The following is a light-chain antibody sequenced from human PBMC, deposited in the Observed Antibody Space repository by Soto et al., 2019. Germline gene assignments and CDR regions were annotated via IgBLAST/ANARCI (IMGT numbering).Light chain of an antibody. CDR2: DAS. CDR1: RDIRDF. V-gene: IGKV1-33*01. J-gene: IGKJ2*01. CDR3: QPYDTLPPYT. Sequence: DIQMTQSPSTLSASVGDRVTITCRASRDIRDFLNWYQQKPGKAPKLLIFDASNLEEGVPPRFSGSGSGTHFTYSINSLQPEYFATYCCQPYDTLPPYTFGHGTKVNIK.